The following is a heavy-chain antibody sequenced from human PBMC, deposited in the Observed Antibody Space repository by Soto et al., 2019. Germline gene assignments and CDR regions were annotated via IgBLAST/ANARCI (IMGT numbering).Heavy chain of an antibody. D-gene: IGHD5-18*01. CDR1: GFTFSSYA. J-gene: IGHJ4*02. V-gene: IGHV3-23*01. CDR3: AKDGRYSYGYSDD. Sequence: EVQLLESGGGLVQPGGSLRLSCAASGFTFSSYAMSWVRQAPGKGLEWVSAISGSGGSTYYADSVKGRFTISRDNSKNTPYLQMNSLRAEDTAVYYCAKDGRYSYGYSDDWGQGTLVTVSS. CDR2: ISGSGGST.